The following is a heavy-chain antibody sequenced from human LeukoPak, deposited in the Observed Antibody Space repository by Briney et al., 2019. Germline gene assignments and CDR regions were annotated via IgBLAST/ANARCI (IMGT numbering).Heavy chain of an antibody. J-gene: IGHJ4*02. CDR2: INPNSGGT. Sequence: GASVKLSCTSSGYTFTGDYMHWVRQAPGQGLEWMGWINPNSGGTNYAQKFQGRVTMTRDTSISTAYMELSRLRSDDTAVYYCAIVVWGWGCYYNEGHWGQGTLVTVSS. CDR3: AIVVWGWGCYYNEGH. V-gene: IGHV1-2*02. CDR1: GYTFTGDY. D-gene: IGHD3-10*01.